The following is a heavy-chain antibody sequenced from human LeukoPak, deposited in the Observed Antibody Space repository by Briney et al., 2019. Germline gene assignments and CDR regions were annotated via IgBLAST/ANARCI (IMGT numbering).Heavy chain of an antibody. V-gene: IGHV4-34*01. CDR2: INHSGST. Sequence: SETLSLTCAVDGGSFSGYYWSWISQPPGKGLEWIGEINHSGSTNYNPSLKSRVTISVDTSKNQFSLKLSSVTAADTAVYYCARGTGIVGATAFDYWGQGTLVTVSS. J-gene: IGHJ4*02. CDR1: GGSFSGYY. D-gene: IGHD1-26*01. CDR3: ARGTGIVGATAFDY.